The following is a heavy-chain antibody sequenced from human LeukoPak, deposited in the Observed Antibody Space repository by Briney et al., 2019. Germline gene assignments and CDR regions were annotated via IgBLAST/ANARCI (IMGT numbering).Heavy chain of an antibody. CDR1: GGTFSSYA. CDR2: IIPIFGTA. J-gene: IGHJ2*01. CDR3: AIPFNNVWYFDL. Sequence: ASVKVSCKASGGTFSSYAISWVRQAPGQGLEWMGGIIPIFGTANYAQKFQGRVTIATDESTSTAYMELSSLRSEDTAVYYCAIPFNNVWYFDLWGRGTLVTVSS. V-gene: IGHV1-69*05. D-gene: IGHD1/OR15-1a*01.